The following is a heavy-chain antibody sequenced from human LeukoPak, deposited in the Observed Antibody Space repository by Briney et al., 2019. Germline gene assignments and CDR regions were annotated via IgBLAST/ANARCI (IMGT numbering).Heavy chain of an antibody. J-gene: IGHJ6*02. CDR2: ISGSDDST. Sequence: PGGSLRLSCAVSGFTFSNYAMSWVRQAPGKGLEWVSPISGSDDSTDYADSVKGRFTISRDNSKNTLYLQMNSLRAEDTAVYYCAKAVGFGEAYGMDVWGQGTTVTVSS. CDR3: AKAVGFGEAYGMDV. D-gene: IGHD3-10*01. V-gene: IGHV3-23*01. CDR1: GFTFSNYA.